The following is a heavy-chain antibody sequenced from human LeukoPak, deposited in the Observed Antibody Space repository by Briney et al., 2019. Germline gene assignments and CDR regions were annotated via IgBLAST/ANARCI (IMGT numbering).Heavy chain of an antibody. D-gene: IGHD2-15*01. V-gene: IGHV3-21*01. CDR1: GFTFSSHS. J-gene: IGHJ5*02. CDR3: ATDGYCSGRSGDNWFDP. Sequence: GLSLRLSCAASGFTFSSHSMNWVRQAPGKGLEGVSSISSSSSYIYYADSVKGRFTISRDNARNSLYLQMNSLRAEDTAAYYGATDGYCSGRSGDNWFDPWGQGTLVTVSS. CDR2: ISSSSSYI.